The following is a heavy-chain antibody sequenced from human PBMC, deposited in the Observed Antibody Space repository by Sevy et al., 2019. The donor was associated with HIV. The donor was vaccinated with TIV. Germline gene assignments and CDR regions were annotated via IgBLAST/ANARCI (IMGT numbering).Heavy chain of an antibody. V-gene: IGHV3-9*01. CDR3: AKDRTSSSGGCHYFDY. Sequence: GGSLRLSCAASGFTFDDYAMHWVRQAPGKGLEWVSGISWNSGSIGYADSVKGRFTISRDNAKNALYLQMNSLRAEDTALDYGAKDRTSSSGGCHYFDYWGQGTRVTVSS. J-gene: IGHJ4*02. CDR2: ISWNSGSI. CDR1: GFTFDDYA. D-gene: IGHD6-19*01.